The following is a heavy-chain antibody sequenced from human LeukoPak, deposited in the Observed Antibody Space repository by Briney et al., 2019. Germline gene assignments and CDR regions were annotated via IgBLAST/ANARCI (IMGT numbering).Heavy chain of an antibody. V-gene: IGHV3-7*01. CDR1: GFTFSSYW. Sequence: GGSLRLSCAASGFTFSSYWMSWVRQAPGKGLEWVANIKQDGSEKYYVDSVKGRFTISRDNAKNSLYLQMNSLRAEETAVYYCARGEYCSRTSCFNNYYYYMDVWGKGTTVTVSS. CDR3: ARGEYCSRTSCFNNYYYYMDV. J-gene: IGHJ6*03. D-gene: IGHD2-2*01. CDR2: IKQDGSEK.